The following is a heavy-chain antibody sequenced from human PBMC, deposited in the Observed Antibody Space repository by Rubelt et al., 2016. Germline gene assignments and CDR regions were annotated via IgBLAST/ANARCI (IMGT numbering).Heavy chain of an antibody. V-gene: IGHV3-15*01. CDR1: GFTFSSYS. D-gene: IGHD6-19*01. Sequence: VQLVESGGGLVKPGGSLRLSCAASGFTFSSYSMNWVRQAPGKGLEWVGRIKTKSGGGATEYAAPGKGRFTISRDDSKNTLYLQMYSLKIEDTAVYYCTWLAQDYWGQGTLVTVSS. J-gene: IGHJ4*02. CDR3: TWLAQDY. CDR2: IKTKSGGGAT.